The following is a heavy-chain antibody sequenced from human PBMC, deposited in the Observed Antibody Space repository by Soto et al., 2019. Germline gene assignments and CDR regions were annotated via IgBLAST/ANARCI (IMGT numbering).Heavy chain of an antibody. CDR3: ARGHSTDCSNGVCSFFYNHEMDV. V-gene: IGHV1-2*04. J-gene: IGHJ6*02. CDR2: INPKSGGT. Sequence: ASVKVSCKASGYSFTDYNIHWVRRAPGQGLEWLGRINPKSGGTSTAQKFQGWVTMTRDRSISTVYMELTRLRSDDTAVYFCARGHSTDCSNGVCSFFYNHEMDVWG. CDR1: GYSFTDYN. D-gene: IGHD2-8*01.